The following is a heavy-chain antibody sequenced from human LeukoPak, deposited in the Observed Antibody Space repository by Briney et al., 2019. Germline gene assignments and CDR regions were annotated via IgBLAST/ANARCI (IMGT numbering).Heavy chain of an antibody. CDR2: ISGSGGST. CDR1: GFTFSSYA. CDR3: AKTGRGTTTFHYFDY. D-gene: IGHD1-26*01. V-gene: IGHV3-23*01. J-gene: IGHJ4*02. Sequence: GGSLRLSCVASGFTFSSYAMSWVRQAPGKGLEWVSVISGSGGSTYHADYVKGRFTISRDNSKNTLFLQMNSLRAEDTAVYYCAKTGRGTTTFHYFDYWGQGTLVTVSS.